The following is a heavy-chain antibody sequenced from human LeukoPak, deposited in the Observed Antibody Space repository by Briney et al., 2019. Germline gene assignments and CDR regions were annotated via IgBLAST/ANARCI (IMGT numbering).Heavy chain of an antibody. J-gene: IGHJ6*03. CDR3: ARGSSSWYSHYYYYMDV. CDR1: GGSISSYY. V-gene: IGHV4-59*01. CDR2: IYYSGST. Sequence: SETLSLTCTVSGGSISSYYWSWIRQPPGKGLEWIGYIYYSGSTNYNPSLKSRVTLSVDTSKNQFSLKLSSVTAADTAVYYCARGSSSWYSHYYYYMDVWGKGTTVTVSS. D-gene: IGHD6-13*01.